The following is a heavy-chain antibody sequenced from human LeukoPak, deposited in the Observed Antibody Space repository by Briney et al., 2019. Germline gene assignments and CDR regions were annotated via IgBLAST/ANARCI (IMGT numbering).Heavy chain of an antibody. V-gene: IGHV4-39*01. CDR2: IYYTGTT. J-gene: IGHJ5*02. D-gene: IGHD6-13*01. CDR3: ARRPIAAGNNWFDP. CDR1: GGSISSAAYY. Sequence: SSETLSLTCTVSGGSISSAAYYWGWARQPPAKGLDWIGSIYYTGTTYYSPSLQTRATLSFDTSKNQCSLKLTSVTATDTAVYFCARRPIAAGNNWFDPWGQGTLVTVSS.